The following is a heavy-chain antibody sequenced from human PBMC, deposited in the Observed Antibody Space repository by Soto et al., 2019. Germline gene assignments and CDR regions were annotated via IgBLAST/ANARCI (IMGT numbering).Heavy chain of an antibody. CDR3: ARDLSSGYHNWFDP. Sequence: QVQLQESGPGLVKPSQTLSLTCTVSGGSISSGGYYWSWIRQHPGKGLEWIGYIYYSGSTYYNPSLKRRVTISVDTSKNQFSLKLSSVTAADTAVYYCARDLSSGYHNWFDPWGQGTLVTVSS. CDR1: GGSISSGGYY. D-gene: IGHD3-22*01. J-gene: IGHJ5*02. V-gene: IGHV4-31*03. CDR2: IYYSGST.